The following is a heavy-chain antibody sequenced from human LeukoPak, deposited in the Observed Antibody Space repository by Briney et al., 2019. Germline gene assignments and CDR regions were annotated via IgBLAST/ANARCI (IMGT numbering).Heavy chain of an antibody. Sequence: GESLKISCAASGFTFSDYAMSWVRQAPGKGLEWVSAISGSGGSTYYADSVKGRFTISRDNSKNTLYLQMNSLRAEDTAVYYCAKDPVQRITMIVVVTYYFDYWGQGTLVTVSS. CDR1: GFTFSDYA. V-gene: IGHV3-23*01. J-gene: IGHJ4*02. CDR3: AKDPVQRITMIVVVTYYFDY. D-gene: IGHD3-22*01. CDR2: ISGSGGST.